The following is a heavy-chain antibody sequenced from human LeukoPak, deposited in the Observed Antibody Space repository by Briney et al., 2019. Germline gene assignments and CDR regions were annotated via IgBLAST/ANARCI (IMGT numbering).Heavy chain of an antibody. CDR1: GFTFSSYS. V-gene: IGHV3-21*01. J-gene: IGHJ4*02. Sequence: PGGSLRLSCAASGFTFSSYSMNRVRQAPGKGLEWVSSISSSSSYIYYADSVKGRFTISRDNAKNSLYLQVNSLRAEDTAVYYCASGHSGSYYYFDYWGQGTLVTVSS. D-gene: IGHD1-26*01. CDR2: ISSSSSYI. CDR3: ASGHSGSYYYFDY.